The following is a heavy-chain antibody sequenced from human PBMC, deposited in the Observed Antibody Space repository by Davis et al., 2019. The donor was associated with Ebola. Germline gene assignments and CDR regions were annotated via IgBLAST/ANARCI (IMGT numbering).Heavy chain of an antibody. Sequence: SETLSLTCTVSGGSISSSSYYWGWIRQPPGKGLEWIGSIYYSRSTYYNPSLKSRVTISVDTSKNQFSLKLRSVTAADTAIYYCARAQYGSGSYYFYYYGLDVWGQGTTVTLSS. CDR1: GGSISSSSYY. J-gene: IGHJ6*02. CDR2: IYYSRST. V-gene: IGHV4-39*01. D-gene: IGHD3-10*01. CDR3: ARAQYGSGSYYFYYYGLDV.